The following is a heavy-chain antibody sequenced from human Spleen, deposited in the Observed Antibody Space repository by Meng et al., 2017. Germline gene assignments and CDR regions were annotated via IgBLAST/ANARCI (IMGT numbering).Heavy chain of an antibody. V-gene: IGHV3-74*02. CDR2: MNEDGNVK. J-gene: IGHJ4*02. Sequence: EEQLVESGGGLVKPGGSLILSCAASGFTLSSFWMHWVRQAPGKGLVWVSRMNEDGNVKDHAGSVRGRFTISRDSARNTLYLQMNSLRAEDTAVYYCVRDFGGYSDFWGQGTLVTVSS. CDR1: GFTLSSFW. CDR3: VRDFGGYSDF. D-gene: IGHD3-22*01.